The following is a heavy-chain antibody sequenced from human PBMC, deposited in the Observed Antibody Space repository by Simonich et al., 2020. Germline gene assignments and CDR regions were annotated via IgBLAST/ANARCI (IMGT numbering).Heavy chain of an antibody. D-gene: IGHD6-13*01. V-gene: IGHV4-39*01. CDR3: ARHAGFAFDI. CDR2: IYYSGST. Sequence: QLQLQESGPGLVKPSETLSLTCTVSGGSISSSSYYWGWIRQPPGKGLEWIGRIYYSGSTYYTPSLKSRVTISVDTSKNQFSLKLSFVTAADTAVYYCARHAGFAFDIWGQGTMVTVSS. J-gene: IGHJ3*02. CDR1: GGSISSSSYY.